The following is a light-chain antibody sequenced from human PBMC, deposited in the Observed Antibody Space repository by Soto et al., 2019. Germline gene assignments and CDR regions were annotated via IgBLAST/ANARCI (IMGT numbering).Light chain of an antibody. V-gene: IGLV2-11*01. CDR3: CSYAGTYTWV. CDR2: DVT. J-gene: IGLJ3*02. CDR1: SSNVGCYNF. Sequence: QSALTQRRSVSGSPGQSVTISCTGTSSNVGCYNFVSWYQQHPGKAPKLIIYDVTKRPSGVPDRFSGSKSYNTASLTISGVQAEDEDDYHCCSYAGTYTWVFGGGTKLTVL.